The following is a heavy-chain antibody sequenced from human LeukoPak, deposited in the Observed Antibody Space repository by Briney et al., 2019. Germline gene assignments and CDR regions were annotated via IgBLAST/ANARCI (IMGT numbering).Heavy chain of an antibody. V-gene: IGHV4-59*08. Sequence: PSETLSLTCTVSGGSISSYYWSWIRQPPGKGLEWIGYISYSGSTNYNPSLKSRVTISADTSNIQFSLRLSSVTAADTAVYYCARHRGSSSNYYYFDYWGQGTLVTVSS. J-gene: IGHJ4*02. CDR3: ARHRGSSSNYYYFDY. CDR2: ISYSGST. D-gene: IGHD6-6*01. CDR1: GGSISSYY.